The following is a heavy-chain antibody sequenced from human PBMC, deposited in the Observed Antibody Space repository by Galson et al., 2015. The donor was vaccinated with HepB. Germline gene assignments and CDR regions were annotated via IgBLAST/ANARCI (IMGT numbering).Heavy chain of an antibody. CDR3: TRVYVITVAANFYYYYGMDV. CDR2: INSDGSST. Sequence: SLRLSCAASGFTFSSYWMHWVRQAPGKGLVWVSRINSDGSSTSYAGSVKGRFTISRDNAKNTLYLQMNSLRAEDTAVYYCTRVYVITVAANFYYYYGMDVWGQGTTVTVSS. V-gene: IGHV3-74*01. J-gene: IGHJ6*02. D-gene: IGHD6-19*01. CDR1: GFTFSSYW.